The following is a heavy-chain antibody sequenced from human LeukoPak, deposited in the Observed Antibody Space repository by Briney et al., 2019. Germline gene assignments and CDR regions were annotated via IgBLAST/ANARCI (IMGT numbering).Heavy chain of an antibody. D-gene: IGHD2-15*01. Sequence: VASVTVSCKASGYTFTSYGISWVRQAPGQGLEWMGWISAYNGNTNYAQKLQGRVSITTDTSTSTAYMELRSLRSDDTAVYYCARIVETHFDYWGQGTLVTVSS. CDR3: ARIVETHFDY. CDR1: GYTFTSYG. J-gene: IGHJ4*02. V-gene: IGHV1-18*04. CDR2: ISAYNGNT.